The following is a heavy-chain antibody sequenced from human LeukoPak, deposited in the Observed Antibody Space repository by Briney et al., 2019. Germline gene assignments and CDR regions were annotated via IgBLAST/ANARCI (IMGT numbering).Heavy chain of an antibody. CDR2: IKQDGSEK. CDR1: GFTFSTYG. CDR3: ARRVLYYDIVTGLNTYYAMDV. D-gene: IGHD3-9*01. V-gene: IGHV3-7*01. Sequence: GGSLRLSCAASGFTFSTYGMSWVRQAPGKGLELVANIKQDGSEKYYVDSVKGRFTISRDNAKSSLFLQMNSLRAEDTAVYFCARRVLYYDIVTGLNTYYAMDVWGHGTTVTVSS. J-gene: IGHJ6*02.